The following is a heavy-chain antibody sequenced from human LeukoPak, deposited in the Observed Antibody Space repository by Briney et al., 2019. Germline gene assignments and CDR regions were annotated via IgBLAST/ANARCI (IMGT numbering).Heavy chain of an antibody. CDR2: ISSSSSTI. D-gene: IGHD3-22*01. V-gene: IGHV3-48*01. CDR1: GFTFSSYS. CDR3: ARGHYYDSSGYADY. J-gene: IGHJ4*02. Sequence: GGSLRLSCAASGFTFSSYSMNWVRQVPGKGLEWVSYISSSSSTIYYADSVKGRFTISRDNAKNSLYLQMNSLRAEDTAVYYCARGHYYDSSGYADYWGQGTLVTVSS.